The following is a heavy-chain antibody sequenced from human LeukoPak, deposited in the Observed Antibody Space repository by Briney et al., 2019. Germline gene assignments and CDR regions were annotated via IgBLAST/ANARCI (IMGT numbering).Heavy chain of an antibody. J-gene: IGHJ4*02. CDR3: ARRGYTFDY. Sequence: GGSLRLSCAASEFIFSNYWMSWVRQAPGKGLEWVANIKPDGSEKNYVDSVGGRFTISRDNAKSSVFLQMNSLRAEDTAVYYCARRGYTFDYWGLGTLVTVSS. CDR2: IKPDGSEK. CDR1: EFIFSNYW. D-gene: IGHD5-24*01. V-gene: IGHV3-7*01.